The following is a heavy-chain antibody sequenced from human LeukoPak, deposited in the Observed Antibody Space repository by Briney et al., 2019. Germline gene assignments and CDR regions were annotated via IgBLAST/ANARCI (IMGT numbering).Heavy chain of an antibody. D-gene: IGHD3-3*01. J-gene: IGHJ4*02. V-gene: IGHV3-30*02. CDR2: IRYDGSNK. CDR1: GFTFSSYG. CDR3: AKINDFWSGYSYYFDH. Sequence: GGSLRLSCAASGFTFSSYGMHWVRQAPGKGLEWVAFIRYDGSNKYYADSVKGRFTISRDNSKNTLYLQMNSLRAEDTAVYYCAKINDFWSGYSYYFDHWGQGTLVTVSS.